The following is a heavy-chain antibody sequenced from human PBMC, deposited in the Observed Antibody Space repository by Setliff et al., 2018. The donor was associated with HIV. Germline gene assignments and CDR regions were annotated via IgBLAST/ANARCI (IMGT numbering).Heavy chain of an antibody. CDR2: ITWNRAII. Sequence: GGSLRLSCTASGFNFNHYAMHWVRQVPGKGLEWVSGITWNRAIIAYADSVKGRFTVSRDDAESSLYLQMSSLGPEDMGLYYCAKGRDGDLNHFDYWGQGTRVTVSS. V-gene: IGHV3-9*03. D-gene: IGHD4-17*01. J-gene: IGHJ4*02. CDR1: GFNFNHYA. CDR3: AKGRDGDLNHFDY.